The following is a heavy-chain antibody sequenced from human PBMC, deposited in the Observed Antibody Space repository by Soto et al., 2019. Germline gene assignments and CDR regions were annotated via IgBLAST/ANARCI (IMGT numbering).Heavy chain of an antibody. CDR3: ARYGSGSYPLDY. CDR1: GYTFTSYA. V-gene: IGHV1-3*01. CDR2: INAGNGNT. J-gene: IGHJ4*02. Sequence: ASVKVSCKASGYTFTSYAMHWVRQAPGQRLEWMGWINAGNGNTKYSQKFQGRVTITRDTSASTAYMELSSLRSEDTAVYYCARYGSGSYPLDYWGQGTLVTVSS. D-gene: IGHD3-10*01.